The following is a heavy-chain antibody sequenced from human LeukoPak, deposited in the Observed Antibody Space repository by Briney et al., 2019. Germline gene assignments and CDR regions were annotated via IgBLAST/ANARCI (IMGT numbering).Heavy chain of an antibody. CDR3: ARDNVPGYFDY. CDR2: IYTSGST. V-gene: IGHV4-61*09. Sequence: PSETLSLTCTVSGGSISSGSYYWSWIRQPAGKGLEWIGHIYTSGSTNYNPSLKSRVTISVDTSKNQFSLKLTSVTAADTAVYYCARDNVPGYFDYWGQGTLVTVSS. J-gene: IGHJ4*02. D-gene: IGHD2-8*01. CDR1: GGSISSGSYY.